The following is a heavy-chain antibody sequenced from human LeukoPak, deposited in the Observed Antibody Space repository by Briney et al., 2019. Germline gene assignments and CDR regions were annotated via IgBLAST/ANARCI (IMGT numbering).Heavy chain of an antibody. CDR3: ARGCGGDCPTAEYFQH. CDR1: GYTFTTYA. V-gene: IGHV1-3*01. J-gene: IGHJ1*01. Sequence: GASVKVSCKASGYTFTTYAIHWVRQAPGQRLEWMGWINPGNGDRKYSQKFQARVTITRDTSASTTYMELSRLTYEDTAVYYCARGCGGDCPTAEYFQHWGQGPLVAVSS. CDR2: INPGNGDR. D-gene: IGHD2-21*02.